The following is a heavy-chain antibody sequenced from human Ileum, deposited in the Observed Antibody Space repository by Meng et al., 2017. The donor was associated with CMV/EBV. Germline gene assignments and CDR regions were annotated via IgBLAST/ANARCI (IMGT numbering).Heavy chain of an antibody. J-gene: IGHJ4*02. V-gene: IGHV1-46*01. Sequence: QGELVQVGAEGKMPGASGNVSSKASGYTFTNHYIHWVRQAPGQGLEWMGIINPSGGRTTYLQRFQGRVSMTSDTSASTLYLELSALRSEDTAVYYCSRAPLGSSNYYWSDYWGQGTLVTVSS. CDR3: SRAPLGSSNYYWSDY. CDR1: GYTFTNHY. D-gene: IGHD4-11*01. CDR2: INPSGGRT.